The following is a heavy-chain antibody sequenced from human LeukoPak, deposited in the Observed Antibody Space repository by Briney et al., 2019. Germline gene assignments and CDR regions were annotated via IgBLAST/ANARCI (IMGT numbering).Heavy chain of an antibody. V-gene: IGHV3-23*01. CDR2: ISSGGGFT. J-gene: IGHJ4*02. CDR3: AKDLRIRAGVPDY. D-gene: IGHD2-8*01. Sequence: GGSLRLSCAASGFTFSTYAMSWVRQAPGKGLEWVSTISSGGGFTYYSESVKGRFTISRDSSKSTLCLQMNSLRAEDTAVYYCAKDLRIRAGVPDYWGQGTPVTVSS. CDR1: GFTFSTYA.